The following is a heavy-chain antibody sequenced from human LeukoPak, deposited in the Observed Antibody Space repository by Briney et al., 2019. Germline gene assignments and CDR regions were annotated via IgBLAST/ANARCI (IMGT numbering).Heavy chain of an antibody. V-gene: IGHV1-69*01. Sequence: GSSVNVSCKASGGTFSSYAISWVRQAPGQGLEWMGGIIPIFGSANYAQKFQGRVTITADESTSTACMELSSLRSEDTAVYYCARVPPHDYGDYVGVYYFDYWGQGTLVTVSS. CDR1: GGTFSSYA. CDR3: ARVPPHDYGDYVGVYYFDY. CDR2: IIPIFGSA. J-gene: IGHJ4*02. D-gene: IGHD4-17*01.